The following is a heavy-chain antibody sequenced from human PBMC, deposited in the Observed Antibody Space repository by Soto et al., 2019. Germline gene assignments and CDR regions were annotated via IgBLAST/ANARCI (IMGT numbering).Heavy chain of an antibody. CDR2: IIPIFGTA. CDR1: GGTFRSYA. D-gene: IGHD2-21*02. Sequence: QVQLVQSGAEVKKPGSSVKVSCKASGGTFRSYAISWVRQAPGQGLEWMGGIIPIFGTANYAQKFQGRVTITADASTSTAYMELSSLRSEDTAVYYCVIVVVTAHHDYFDYWGQGTLVTVSS. CDR3: VIVVVTAHHDYFDY. J-gene: IGHJ4*02. V-gene: IGHV1-69*01.